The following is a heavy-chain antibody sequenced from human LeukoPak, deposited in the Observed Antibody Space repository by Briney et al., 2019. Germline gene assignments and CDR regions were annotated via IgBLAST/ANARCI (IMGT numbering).Heavy chain of an antibody. D-gene: IGHD5-24*01. CDR1: GGSISSYY. CDR2: IYTSGST. V-gene: IGHV4-4*09. Sequence: SETLSLTCTVSGGSISSYYWSWIRQPPGKGLEWIGYIYTSGSTNYNPSLKSRVTISVDTSKNQFSLKLSSATAADTAVYYCAGFHSRDFSFDYWGQGTLVTVSS. CDR3: AGFHSRDFSFDY. J-gene: IGHJ4*02.